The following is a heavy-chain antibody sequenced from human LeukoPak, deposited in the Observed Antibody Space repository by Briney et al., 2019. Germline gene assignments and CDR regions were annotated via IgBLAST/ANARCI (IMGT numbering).Heavy chain of an antibody. CDR2: ISSSSSYI. J-gene: IGHJ4*02. Sequence: GGSLRLSCAASGFTFSSYSMNWVRQAPGKGLEWVSSISSSSSYIYYADSVKGRFTISRDNAKNSLYLQMNSLRAEDTAVYYCARVLRYFDWLLDYWGQGTLVTVSS. V-gene: IGHV3-21*01. CDR3: ARVLRYFDWLLDY. CDR1: GFTFSSYS. D-gene: IGHD3-9*01.